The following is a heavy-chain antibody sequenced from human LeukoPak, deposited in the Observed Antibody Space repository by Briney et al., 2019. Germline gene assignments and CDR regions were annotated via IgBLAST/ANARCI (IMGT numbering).Heavy chain of an antibody. CDR1: GCTFSRSW. CDR3: ASSGWYSTPNWFDP. Sequence: GGSLRLSCAASGCTFSRSWMHWVRQAPGKGLEWVASIKEDGSEKYYVDSVKGRFTISRDNAKNSLYLQMNSLRAEDTAMYYCASSGWYSTPNWFDPWGQGTLVIVSS. D-gene: IGHD6-19*01. CDR2: IKEDGSEK. V-gene: IGHV3-7*01. J-gene: IGHJ5*02.